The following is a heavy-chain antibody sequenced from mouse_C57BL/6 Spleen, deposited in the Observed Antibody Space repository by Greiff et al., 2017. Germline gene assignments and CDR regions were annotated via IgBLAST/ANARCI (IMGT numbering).Heavy chain of an antibody. Sequence: QVHVKQPGAELVRPGSSVKLSCKASGYTFTSYWMHWVKQRPIQGLEWIGNIDPSDSETHYNQKFKDKATLTVDKSSSTAYIQLSSLTSEDSAVYYCAREGRGITTVVDYWGQGTTLTVSS. D-gene: IGHD1-1*01. CDR2: IDPSDSET. J-gene: IGHJ2*01. V-gene: IGHV1-52*01. CDR3: AREGRGITTVVDY. CDR1: GYTFTSYW.